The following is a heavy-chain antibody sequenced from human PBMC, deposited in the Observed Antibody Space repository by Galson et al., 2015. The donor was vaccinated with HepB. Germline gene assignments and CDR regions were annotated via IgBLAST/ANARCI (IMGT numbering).Heavy chain of an antibody. V-gene: IGHV3-33*01. CDR1: GFTFSSYG. J-gene: IGHJ4*02. D-gene: IGHD5-18*01. Sequence: SLRLSCAASGFTFSSYGMHWVRQAPGKGLEWVAVIWYDGSNKYYADSVKGRFTISRDNSKNTLYLQMNSLRAEDTAVYYCARGGTAMVLGGFDYWGQGTLVTVSS. CDR2: IWYDGSNK. CDR3: ARGGTAMVLGGFDY.